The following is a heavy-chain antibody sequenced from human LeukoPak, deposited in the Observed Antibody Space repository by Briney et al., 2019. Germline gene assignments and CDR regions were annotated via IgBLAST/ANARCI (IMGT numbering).Heavy chain of an antibody. CDR1: GGSISSSSYY. V-gene: IGHV4-39*07. D-gene: IGHD6-13*01. Sequence: KPSETLSLTCTVSGGSISSSSYYWGWIRQPPGKGLEWIGSIYYSGSTHYNPSLKSRVTISVDTSKNQFSLKLSSVTAADTAVYYCARGRSSSWLDAFDIWGQGTMVTVSS. J-gene: IGHJ3*02. CDR2: IYYSGST. CDR3: ARGRSSSWLDAFDI.